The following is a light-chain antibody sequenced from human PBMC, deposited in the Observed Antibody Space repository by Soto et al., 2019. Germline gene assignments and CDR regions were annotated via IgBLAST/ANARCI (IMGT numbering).Light chain of an antibody. CDR2: GAS. V-gene: IGKV3-20*01. CDR1: QSVTSGY. Sequence: EIVLTQSPGTLSLSPGERATLSCRASQSVTSGYLGWYQQKPGQAPRLLIYGASSRATGIPDRFSGSGSGTDFTLTISRLEPEDCAVYYCQQYGSSPLTFGGGTKVEI. J-gene: IGKJ4*01. CDR3: QQYGSSPLT.